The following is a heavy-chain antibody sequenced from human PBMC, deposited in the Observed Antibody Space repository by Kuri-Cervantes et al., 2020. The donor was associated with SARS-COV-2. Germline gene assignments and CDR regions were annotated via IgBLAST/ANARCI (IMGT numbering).Heavy chain of an antibody. V-gene: IGHV4-59*11. CDR1: GGSISSHY. J-gene: IGHJ4*02. D-gene: IGHD4-11*01. CDR3: ARGRRNSFDY. CDR2: IYYSGST. Sequence: SETLSLTCTVSGGSISSHYWSWIRQPPGKGLEWIGYIYYSGSTNYNPSLKSRVTISVDTSKNQFSLKLSSVTAADTAVYYCARGRRNSFDYWGQGTLVTVSS.